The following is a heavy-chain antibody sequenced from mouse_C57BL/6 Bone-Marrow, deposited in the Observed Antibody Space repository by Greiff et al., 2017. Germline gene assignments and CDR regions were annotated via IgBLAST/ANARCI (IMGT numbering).Heavy chain of an antibody. J-gene: IGHJ1*03. CDR3: ARSHGYLLYFDV. CDR1: GFTFTDYY. CDR2: IRNKANGYTT. D-gene: IGHD2-2*01. V-gene: IGHV7-3*01. Sequence: EVKLVESGGGLVQPGGSLSLSCAASGFTFTDYYMSWVRQPPGKALEWLGFIRNKANGYTTEYSASVKGRFTISRDNSQSILNLQMNALRAEDSATYYCARSHGYLLYFDVWGTGTTVTVSS.